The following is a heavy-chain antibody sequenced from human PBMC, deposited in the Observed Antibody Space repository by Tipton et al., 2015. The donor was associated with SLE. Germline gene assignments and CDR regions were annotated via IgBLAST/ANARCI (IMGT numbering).Heavy chain of an antibody. D-gene: IGHD5/OR15-5a*01. Sequence: SLRLSCAASGFPLSSYSMYWVRQAPHKGLEWVAVISYDGKNTFYADSVKGRFTISRDNSRNTVFLQMIGLRAEDTADYYCARDALSVSPVPSSYDYYCCHMDVWGKGSTVTVSS. CDR2: ISYDGKNT. V-gene: IGHV3-30*04. J-gene: IGHJ6*03. CDR3: ARDALSVSPVPSSYDYYCCHMDV. CDR1: GFPLSSYS.